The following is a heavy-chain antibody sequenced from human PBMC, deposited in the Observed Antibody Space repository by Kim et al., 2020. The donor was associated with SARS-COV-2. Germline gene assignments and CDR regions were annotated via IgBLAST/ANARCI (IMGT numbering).Heavy chain of an antibody. V-gene: IGHV3-74*01. J-gene: IGHJ5*02. CDR3: ARGTFQQGFDP. Sequence: GGSLRLSCEASGFTLSNYWMNWVRQCPGKGLVWVSRINSDGGDTHYADSVRVRFTISRDNDENTLHLQLNSLGVEDTAIYYCARGTFQQGFDPWGQGTLVTVSS. CDR1: GFTLSNYW. CDR2: INSDGGDT.